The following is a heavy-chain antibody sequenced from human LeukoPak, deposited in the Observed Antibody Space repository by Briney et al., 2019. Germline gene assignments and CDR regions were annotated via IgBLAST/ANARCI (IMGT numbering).Heavy chain of an antibody. V-gene: IGHV3-21*01. CDR3: TRAQGTMVRGSNAFDI. Sequence: GGSLRLSCAASGFTFSSSSFNWVRQAPGKGLEWVSCISSSTSYIYYADSVRGRFTISRDNAKNSLYLQMNRLRVEDTAVYYCTRAQGTMVRGSNAFDIWGQGTMVTVSS. J-gene: IGHJ3*02. CDR1: GFTFSSSS. D-gene: IGHD3-10*01. CDR2: ISSSTSYI.